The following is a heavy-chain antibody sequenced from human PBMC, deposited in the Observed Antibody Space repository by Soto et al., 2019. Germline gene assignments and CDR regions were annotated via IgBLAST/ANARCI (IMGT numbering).Heavy chain of an antibody. CDR2: IDWTSSSI. J-gene: IGHJ6*02. D-gene: IGHD1-26*01. CDR3: ARGGSGMDV. V-gene: IGHV3-48*01. Sequence: GGSLRLSCAASGFTFSNYCMNWARQAPGKGLEWVSHIDWTSSSIGYADSVKGRFTISRDNSKNMLYLQMNSLRAEDTAVYYCARGGSGMDVWGQGTTVTVSS. CDR1: GFTFSNYC.